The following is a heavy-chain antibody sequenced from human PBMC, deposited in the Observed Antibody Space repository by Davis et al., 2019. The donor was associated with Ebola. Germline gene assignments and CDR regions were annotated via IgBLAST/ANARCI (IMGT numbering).Heavy chain of an antibody. D-gene: IGHD1-1*01. V-gene: IGHV3-21*01. J-gene: IGHJ4*02. CDR3: AKLEFDY. CDR2: ISSSSSYI. CDR1: GFTFSSYS. Sequence: GESLKISCAASGFTFSSYSMNWVRQAPGKGLEWVSSISSSSSYIYYADSVKGRFTISRDNAKNSLYLQMNSLRAEDTAVYYCAKLEFDYWGQGTLVTVSS.